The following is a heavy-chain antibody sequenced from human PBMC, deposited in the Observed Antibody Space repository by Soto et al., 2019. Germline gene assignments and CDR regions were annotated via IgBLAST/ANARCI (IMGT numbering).Heavy chain of an antibody. CDR3: AKDQLRGAVAGTASWVFDY. J-gene: IGHJ4*02. CDR2: ISYDGSNK. Sequence: QVQLVESGGGVVQPGRSLRLSCAASGFTFSSYGMHWVRQAPGKGLEWVAVISYDGSNKYYADSVKGRFTISRDNSKNTLYLQMNSLRAEDTAVYYCAKDQLRGAVAGTASWVFDYWGQGTLVTVSS. V-gene: IGHV3-30*18. D-gene: IGHD6-19*01. CDR1: GFTFSSYG.